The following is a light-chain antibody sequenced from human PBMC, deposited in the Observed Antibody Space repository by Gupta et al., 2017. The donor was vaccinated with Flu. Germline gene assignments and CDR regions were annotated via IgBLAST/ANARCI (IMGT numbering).Light chain of an antibody. Sequence: TATLTCTGNSNNIGHQGASWLQQHQGHPPKVLSNRENNRPSGISDRFSASRSGNTASLTITGLQPEDEADYYCTAWDRGLNGAVFGGGTKLTVL. CDR2: REN. CDR3: TAWDRGLNGAV. CDR1: SNNIGHQG. V-gene: IGLV10-54*04. J-gene: IGLJ3*02.